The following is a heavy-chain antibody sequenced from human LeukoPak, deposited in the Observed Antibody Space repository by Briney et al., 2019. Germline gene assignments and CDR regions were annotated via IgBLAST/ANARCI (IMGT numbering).Heavy chain of an antibody. CDR1: GFTFSSYG. CDR3: TQNLVAAAGDH. D-gene: IGHD6-13*01. V-gene: IGHV3-7*01. Sequence: GGSLRFSCAASGFTFSSYGMHWVRQAPGKGLEWVANIKPDGSVGYYVDSVRGRFIISRDNAGNSLYLQMNSLRVEDTAVYYCTQNLVAAAGDHWGQGTLLIVSS. CDR2: IKPDGSVG. J-gene: IGHJ4*02.